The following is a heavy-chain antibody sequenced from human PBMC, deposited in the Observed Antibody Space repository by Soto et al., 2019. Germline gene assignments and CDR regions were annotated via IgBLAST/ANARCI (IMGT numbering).Heavy chain of an antibody. CDR1: GFTFSSNG. Sequence: QVQLVESGGGVVQPGRSLRLSCAASGFTFSSNGMHWVRQAPGKGLEWVAVMSNDGSHTSYAASAKGRFTFSRDNSKNTLYLQMNSQRAEDSGIYYCTKGCSSSSNCYIIDYWGQGALVTVSS. J-gene: IGHJ4*02. V-gene: IGHV3-30*18. CDR3: TKGCSSSSNCYIIDY. CDR2: MSNDGSHT. D-gene: IGHD2-15*01.